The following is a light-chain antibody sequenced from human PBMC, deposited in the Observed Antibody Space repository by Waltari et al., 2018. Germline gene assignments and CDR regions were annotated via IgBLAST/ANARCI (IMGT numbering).Light chain of an antibody. CDR1: QSVSSNY. CDR2: CTS. Sequence: EIVLTQSPGTLSLSPGDGATLSCRASQSVSSNYLAWYQQKPGQTPRLLIYCTSNRATGMPDRFRGSGSVKEFTLTISRLEPEEFAVYDCQQYGSSPPVTFGQGTRLE. J-gene: IGKJ5*01. CDR3: QQYGSSPPVT. V-gene: IGKV3-20*01.